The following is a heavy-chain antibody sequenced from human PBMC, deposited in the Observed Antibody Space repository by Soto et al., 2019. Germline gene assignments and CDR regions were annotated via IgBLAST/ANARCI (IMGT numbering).Heavy chain of an antibody. CDR3: GGAGSYMGWDYYYGMDV. V-gene: IGHV3-48*02. CDR1: GFIFSSYA. D-gene: IGHD3-10*01. Sequence: GGSLRLSCAASGFIFSSYAMSWVRQAPGKGLEWVSYISSSSSTIYYADSVKGRFTISRDNAKNSLYLQMNSLRDEDTAVYYCGGAGSYMGWDYYYGMDVWGQGTTVTVSS. J-gene: IGHJ6*02. CDR2: ISSSSSTI.